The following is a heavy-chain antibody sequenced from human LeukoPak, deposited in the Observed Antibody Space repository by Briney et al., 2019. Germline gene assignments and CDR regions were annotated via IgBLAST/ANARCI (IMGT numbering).Heavy chain of an antibody. V-gene: IGHV4-30-4*01. D-gene: IGHD3-10*02. CDR2: IYYSGST. CDR3: ARGTKAVPYYYYGMDV. CDR1: GGSISSGDYY. Sequence: SETPSLTCTVSGGSISSGDYYWSWIRQPPGKGLEWIGYIYYSGSTYYNPSLKSRVTISVDTSKNQFSLKLSSVTAADTAVYYCARGTKAVPYYYYGMDVWGQGTTVTVSS. J-gene: IGHJ6*02.